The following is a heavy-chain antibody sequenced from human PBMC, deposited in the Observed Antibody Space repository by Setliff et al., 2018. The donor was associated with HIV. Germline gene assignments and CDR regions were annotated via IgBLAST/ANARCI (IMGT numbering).Heavy chain of an antibody. Sequence: SETLSLTCTVSGGSISSGAYHWSWIRQHPGKGLEWIGYIYYSGSTYYNPSLRSRVTISADTSKNQFSLRLSSVIAADTAVYYCARLEYYYYMDVWGKGTTVTVSS. V-gene: IGHV4-30-4*08. CDR2: IYYSGST. J-gene: IGHJ6*03. CDR3: ARLEYYYYMDV. CDR1: GGSISSGAYH. D-gene: IGHD1-1*01.